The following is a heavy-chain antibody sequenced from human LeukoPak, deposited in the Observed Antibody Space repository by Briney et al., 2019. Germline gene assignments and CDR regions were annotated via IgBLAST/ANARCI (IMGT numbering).Heavy chain of an antibody. CDR3: AREIVVVPAAMNYFDY. D-gene: IGHD2-2*01. CDR1: GFTFSSYS. CDR2: ISSSSSYI. Sequence: PGGSLRLSCAASGFTFSSYSMNWGRQAPGKGLEWVSSISSSSSYIYYADSVKGRFTISRDNAKNSLYLQMNSLRAEDTAVYYCAREIVVVPAAMNYFDYWGQGTLVTVSS. J-gene: IGHJ4*02. V-gene: IGHV3-21*01.